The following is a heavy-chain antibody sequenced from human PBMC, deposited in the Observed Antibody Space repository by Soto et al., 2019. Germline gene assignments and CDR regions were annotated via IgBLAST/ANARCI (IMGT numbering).Heavy chain of an antibody. CDR2: ISSTGRTI. D-gene: IGHD6-19*01. Sequence: TXGSLRLSCGASGVTFSNYYMSWIRQAPGKGLEWVSYISSTGRTIYYADSVKGRFTVSRDNAQNSLSLKLNSLRVEDTAVYYCARSYSSGWEFDYWGQGTQVTVSS. V-gene: IGHV3-11*01. CDR3: ARSYSSGWEFDY. J-gene: IGHJ4*02. CDR1: GVTFSNYY.